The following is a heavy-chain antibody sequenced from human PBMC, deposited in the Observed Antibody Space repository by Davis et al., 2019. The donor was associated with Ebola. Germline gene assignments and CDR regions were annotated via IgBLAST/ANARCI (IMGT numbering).Heavy chain of an antibody. J-gene: IGHJ4*02. CDR1: GYTFAAHY. CDR3: AREPYYETSGFYPFLY. Sequence: ASVKVSCKASGYTFAAHYIHWVRQAPGQGLEWMGRINTNFGGKIYAQKFQDRVTMTIDTSINTAYMELDRLRSDDTAVYYCAREPYYETSGFYPFLYWGQGTLVTVSS. CDR2: INTNFGGK. D-gene: IGHD3-22*01. V-gene: IGHV1-2*06.